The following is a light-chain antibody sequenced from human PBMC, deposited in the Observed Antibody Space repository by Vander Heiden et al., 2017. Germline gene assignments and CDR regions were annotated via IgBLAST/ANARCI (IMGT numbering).Light chain of an antibody. Sequence: DIQMTQSPSSLSASVGDRVTTTCRASQGISNYLAWYQQKPGKVPKLLIYAASTLQSRVPSRFSGSGSGTDFTLTISSLQPEDVATYYCQKDNSAPNTFGQGTLLEIK. V-gene: IGKV1-27*01. CDR3: QKDNSAPNT. J-gene: IGKJ5*01. CDR2: AAS. CDR1: QGISNY.